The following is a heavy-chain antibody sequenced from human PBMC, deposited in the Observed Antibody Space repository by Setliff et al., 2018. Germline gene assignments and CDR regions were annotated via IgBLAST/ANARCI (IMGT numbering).Heavy chain of an antibody. V-gene: IGHV1-69*05. CDR3: ARDLDYQYYYETSGRDAFDI. CDR2: TIPMFGTT. D-gene: IGHD3-22*01. J-gene: IGHJ3*02. Sequence: SVKVSCKASGGTFSSYGISWVRQAPGQGLEWMGGTIPMFGTTEYAQKFQGRLTIITDESTNTAFMQLSSLRSDDTAVYYCARDLDYQYYYETSGRDAFDIWGLGTMVTVSS. CDR1: GGTFSSYG.